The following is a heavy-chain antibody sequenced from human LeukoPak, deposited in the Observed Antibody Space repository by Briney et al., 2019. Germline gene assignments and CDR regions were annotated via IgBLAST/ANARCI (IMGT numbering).Heavy chain of an antibody. CDR3: AKSLSSRGLIIPKTSRYFDY. D-gene: IGHD3-10*01. CDR1: GFTFTSYA. J-gene: IGHJ4*02. CDR2: ISSSGGSP. V-gene: IGHV3-23*01. Sequence: GGSLRLSCSASGFTFTSYAMSWFRQAPGKGLEWISAISSSGGSPYYADSVKGRFSVSRDNSKNMLYLQMNSLRAEDTAVYYCAKSLSSRGLIIPKTSRYFDYWGQGTLVTVSS.